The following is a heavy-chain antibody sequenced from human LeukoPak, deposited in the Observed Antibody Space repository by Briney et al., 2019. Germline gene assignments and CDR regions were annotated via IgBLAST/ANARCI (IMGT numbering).Heavy chain of an antibody. CDR3: ARGSSSTIFGVVITAYNWFDP. CDR2: TYYRSKWYN. CDR1: GDSVSSNSAA. J-gene: IGHJ5*02. V-gene: IGHV6-1*01. D-gene: IGHD3-3*01. Sequence: SQTLSLTCAISGDSVSSNSAAWNWIRQSPSRGLEWLGSTYYRSKWYNDYAVSVKSRITINPDTSKNQFSLQLNSVTPEDTAVYYCARGSSSTIFGVVITAYNWFDPWGQGTLVTVSS.